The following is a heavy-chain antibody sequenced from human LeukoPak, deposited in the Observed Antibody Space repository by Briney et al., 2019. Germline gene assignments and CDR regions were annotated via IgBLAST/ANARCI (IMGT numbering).Heavy chain of an antibody. CDR3: ARDENGDSDFDL. CDR2: ISSGGSTI. Sequence: PGGSLRLSCAASGFIFSNYDMNWVRQAPGKGLEWVSFISSGGSTIFYADSVKGRFTISRDDAKNLLYVQMNNLRVEDTAVYYCARDENGDSDFDLWGRGTLVTVSS. J-gene: IGHJ2*01. V-gene: IGHV3-48*01. D-gene: IGHD5-12*01. CDR1: GFIFSNYD.